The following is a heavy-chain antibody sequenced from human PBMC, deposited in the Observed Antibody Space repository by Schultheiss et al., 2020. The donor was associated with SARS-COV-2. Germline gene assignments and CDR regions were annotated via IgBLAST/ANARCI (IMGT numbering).Heavy chain of an antibody. CDR3: AREGASSNFYGMDV. CDR1: GGTFSSYA. Sequence: KISCKASGGTFSSYAISWVRQAPGQGLEWMGGIIPIFGTANYAQKFQGRVTITADESTSTAYMELSSLRSDDTAVYYCAREGASSNFYGMDVWGQGTTVTVSS. J-gene: IGHJ6*02. CDR2: IIPIFGTA. V-gene: IGHV1-69*01. D-gene: IGHD2-2*01.